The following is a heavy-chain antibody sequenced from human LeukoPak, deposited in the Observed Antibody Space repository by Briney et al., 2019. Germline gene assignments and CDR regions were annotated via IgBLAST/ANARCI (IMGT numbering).Heavy chain of an antibody. V-gene: IGHV4-59*11. CDR2: MFDTVST. CDR3: ATIKRGSTYGYFDF. Sequence: SETLSLTCTVSGASTASHYWTWLRQPPGKELEWIAYMFDTVSTKSNPSLKSRLTLSVDTSKKQLSLRLSSVTAADTAVCYCATIKRGSTYGYFDFWGQGIKVTVSS. D-gene: IGHD5-18*01. CDR1: GASTASHY. J-gene: IGHJ4*02.